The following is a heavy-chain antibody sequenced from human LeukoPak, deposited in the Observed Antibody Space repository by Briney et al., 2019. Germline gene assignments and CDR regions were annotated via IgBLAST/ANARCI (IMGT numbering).Heavy chain of an antibody. CDR2: ISSSGSTI. CDR1: GFTFSDYY. J-gene: IGHJ4*02. Sequence: GGSLRLSCAASGFTFSDYYMSWIRQAPGKGLEWVSYISSSGSTIYYADSVKGRFTISRDNSKNTLYLQMNSLRAEDTAVYYCAKDRKMATLPPRGDFDYWGQGTLVTVSS. CDR3: AKDRKMATLPPRGDFDY. D-gene: IGHD5-24*01. V-gene: IGHV3-11*01.